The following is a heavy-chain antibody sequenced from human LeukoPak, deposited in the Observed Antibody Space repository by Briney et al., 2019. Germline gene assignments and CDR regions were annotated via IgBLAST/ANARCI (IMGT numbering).Heavy chain of an antibody. Sequence: SETLSLTCAVSGGSISSGGYSWSWIRQPPGRGLEWIGYIYYSGSTYYNPSLKSRVTISIDTPKNQFSLKLSSVTAADTAVYYCARAGYGDYLIDAFDIWGQGTMVTVSS. V-gene: IGHV4-30-4*07. CDR2: IYYSGST. D-gene: IGHD4-17*01. J-gene: IGHJ3*02. CDR1: GGSISSGGYS. CDR3: ARAGYGDYLIDAFDI.